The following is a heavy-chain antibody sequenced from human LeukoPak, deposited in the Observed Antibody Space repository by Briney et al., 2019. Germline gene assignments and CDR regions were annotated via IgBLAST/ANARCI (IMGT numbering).Heavy chain of an antibody. CDR2: ISGSGGST. Sequence: GGSLRLSCAASGFTFSSYAMSWVRQAPGKGLEWVSAISGSGGSTYYADSVKGRFTISRDNAKNSLYLQMNSLRAEDTAVYYCAREGNDYGDYWGQGTLVTVSS. V-gene: IGHV3-23*01. J-gene: IGHJ4*02. D-gene: IGHD2-8*01. CDR3: AREGNDYGDY. CDR1: GFTFSSYA.